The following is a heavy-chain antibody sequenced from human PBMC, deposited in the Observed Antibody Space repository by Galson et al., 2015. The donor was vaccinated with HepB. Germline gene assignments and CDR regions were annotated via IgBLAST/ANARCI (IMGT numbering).Heavy chain of an antibody. D-gene: IGHD2-2*01. J-gene: IGHJ4*02. CDR2: IWYDGSNK. Sequence: SLRLSCAASGFTFSSYGMHWVRQAPGKGLEWVAVIWYDGSNKYYADSVKGRFTISRDNSKNTLYLQMNSLRAEDTAVYYCARGYCSSTSCQGPFDYWGQGTLVTVSS. V-gene: IGHV3-33*08. CDR1: GFTFSSYG. CDR3: ARGYCSSTSCQGPFDY.